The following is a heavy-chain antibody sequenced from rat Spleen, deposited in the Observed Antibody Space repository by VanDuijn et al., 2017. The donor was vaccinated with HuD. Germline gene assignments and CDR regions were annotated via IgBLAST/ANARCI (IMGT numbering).Heavy chain of an antibody. Sequence: EVQLQESGPGLVKPSQLLSLTCSVTGYSITSSYRWNWIRNFPGNKLEWMGYINNAGSTNYNPSLKSRISITRDRSKNQFFLQLNSVTTEDTATYYCARLGYYGGTYDWFAYWGQGTLVTVSS. CDR1: GYSITSSYR. D-gene: IGHD1-12*02. CDR3: ARLGYYGGTYDWFAY. CDR2: INNAGST. J-gene: IGHJ3*01. V-gene: IGHV3-3*01.